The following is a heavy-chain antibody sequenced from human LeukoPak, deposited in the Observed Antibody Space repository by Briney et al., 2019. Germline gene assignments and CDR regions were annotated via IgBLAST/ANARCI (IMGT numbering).Heavy chain of an antibody. Sequence: ASVKVSCKASGYTFTSYAMNWVRQAPGQGLEWMGWINTNTGNPTYAQGFTGRFVFSLDTSVSTAYLQISSLKAEDTAVYYCARASNYYDSSGYYRREYFDYWGQGTLVTVSS. J-gene: IGHJ4*02. D-gene: IGHD3-22*01. V-gene: IGHV7-4-1*02. CDR2: INTNTGNP. CDR1: GYTFTSYA. CDR3: ARASNYYDSSGYYRREYFDY.